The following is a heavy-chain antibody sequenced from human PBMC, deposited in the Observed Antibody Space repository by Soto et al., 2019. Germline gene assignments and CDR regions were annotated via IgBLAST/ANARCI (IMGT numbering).Heavy chain of an antibody. J-gene: IGHJ3*02. D-gene: IGHD3-3*01. V-gene: IGHV4-31*03. Sequence: PSETLSLTCTVSGGSISSGGYYWSWIRQHPGKGLEWIGYIYYSGSTYYNPSLKSRVTISVDTSKNQFSLKLSSVTAADTAVYYCATPTPPGTVLRFLEWLPPAFDIWGKGTMVTVSS. CDR2: IYYSGST. CDR1: GGSISSGGYY. CDR3: ATPTPPGTVLRFLEWLPPAFDI.